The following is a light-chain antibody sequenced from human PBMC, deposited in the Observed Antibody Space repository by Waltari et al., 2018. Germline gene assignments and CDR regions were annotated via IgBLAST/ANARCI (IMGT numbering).Light chain of an antibody. Sequence: EIVLTQSLATLSLSPGERATLSCRASQSVSNFLAWYQQKPGQAPRLLIYDGSRTADGIPARFSGIGSGTDVTLTISRLKPENFAVFYGQQRTNGPRPFGGGTKLEV. CDR3: QQRTNGPRP. CDR2: DGS. V-gene: IGKV3-11*01. J-gene: IGKJ4*01. CDR1: QSVSNF.